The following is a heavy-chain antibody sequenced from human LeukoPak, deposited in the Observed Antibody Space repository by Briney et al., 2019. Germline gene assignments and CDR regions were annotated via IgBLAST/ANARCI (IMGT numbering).Heavy chain of an antibody. CDR1: GFTFRGFL. D-gene: IGHD1-7*01. CDR3: ARAGSNWNYVY. CDR2: IKQDESEK. Sequence: GGSLRLSCAASGFTFRGFLMSWVHQTPGKGLEWVANIKQDESEKYYADAVKGRFTISRDNTKNSLSLQMNSLTAEDTAVYYCARAGSNWNYVYWGQGTLVTVSS. V-gene: IGHV3-7*01. J-gene: IGHJ4*02.